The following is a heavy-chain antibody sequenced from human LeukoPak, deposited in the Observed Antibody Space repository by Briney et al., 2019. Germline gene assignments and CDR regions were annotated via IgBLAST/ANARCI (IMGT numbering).Heavy chain of an antibody. Sequence: PGGSLRLSCAASGFTVSSNYMSWVRQAPGKGLEWVSVIYSGGSTFYADSVKGRFTISRDNSKNTLYLQMNSLRAEDTAVYYCARVGYYGSSGLVDYWGQGTLVTVSS. D-gene: IGHD3-22*01. J-gene: IGHJ4*02. CDR3: ARVGYYGSSGLVDY. CDR1: GFTVSSNY. CDR2: IYSGGST. V-gene: IGHV3-66*01.